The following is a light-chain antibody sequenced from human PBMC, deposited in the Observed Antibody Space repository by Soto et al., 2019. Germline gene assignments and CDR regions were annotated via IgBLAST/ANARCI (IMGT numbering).Light chain of an antibody. CDR2: DAS. Sequence: DIQMTQSPSSLSASVGDRVTITFRASQSISTFLNWYRQKPGKAPNLLIYDASSLQSGVPSRFSGSGSGTDFTLTISSMQPEDFAIYYCQQSYSTPQTFGQGTKVDIK. CDR1: QSISTF. J-gene: IGKJ1*01. V-gene: IGKV1-39*01. CDR3: QQSYSTPQT.